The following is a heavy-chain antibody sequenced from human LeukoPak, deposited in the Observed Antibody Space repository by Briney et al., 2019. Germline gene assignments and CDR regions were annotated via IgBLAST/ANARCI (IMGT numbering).Heavy chain of an antibody. CDR3: ARVRGVATPGS. Sequence: PGGSLRLSCAASGFTFSSYSMNWVRQAPGKGLEWVSSISSSSYIYYADSVKGRFTISRDNAKNSLYLQMNSLRAEDTAVYYCARVRGVATPGSWGQGTLVTVSS. J-gene: IGHJ5*02. D-gene: IGHD5-12*01. CDR2: ISSSSYI. CDR1: GFTFSSYS. V-gene: IGHV3-21*01.